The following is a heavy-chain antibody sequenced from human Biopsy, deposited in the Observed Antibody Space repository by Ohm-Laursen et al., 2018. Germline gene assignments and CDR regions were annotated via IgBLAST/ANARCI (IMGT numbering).Heavy chain of an antibody. Sequence: SSVKVSCKTSGGTLSNYAINWVRQAPGQGLEWMGGIIPIFDTANYAQKFQDRVTITADKSTFTAYMELSSLRSEDTAVYYCARDKTVLNYYFASDVWGQGTTVTVSS. V-gene: IGHV1-69*06. J-gene: IGHJ6*01. CDR2: IIPIFDTA. D-gene: IGHD2/OR15-2a*01. CDR1: GGTLSNYA. CDR3: ARDKTVLNYYFASDV.